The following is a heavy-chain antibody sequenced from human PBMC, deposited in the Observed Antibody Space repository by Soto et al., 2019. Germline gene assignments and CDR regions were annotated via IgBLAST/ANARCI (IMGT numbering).Heavy chain of an antibody. J-gene: IGHJ4*02. Sequence: PSETLSLTCTVSGGSISSSNYHWGWIRQPPGKGLEWIGSMYYSGSAYYNPSLKSRVTISVDTSKNQFSLKLTSVTAADTAVYLCARHVGNSLTGSWGQGTLVTVSS. D-gene: IGHD1-26*01. CDR2: MYYSGSA. CDR3: ARHVGNSLTGS. V-gene: IGHV4-39*01. CDR1: GGSISSSNYH.